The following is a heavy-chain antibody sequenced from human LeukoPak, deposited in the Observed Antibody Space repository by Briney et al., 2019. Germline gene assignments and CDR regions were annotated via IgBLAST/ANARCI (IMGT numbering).Heavy chain of an antibody. J-gene: IGHJ3*02. CDR2: IYYSGST. CDR3: AREITPYYYDSGDPQYAFDI. Sequence: KTSETLSLTCTVSGGSISSGGYYWSWIRQHPGKGLEWIGYIYYSGSTYYNPSLKSRVTISVDTSKNQFSLELSSVTAADTAVYYCAREITPYYYDSGDPQYAFDIWGQGTMVTVSS. V-gene: IGHV4-31*03. D-gene: IGHD3-22*01. CDR1: GGSISSGGYY.